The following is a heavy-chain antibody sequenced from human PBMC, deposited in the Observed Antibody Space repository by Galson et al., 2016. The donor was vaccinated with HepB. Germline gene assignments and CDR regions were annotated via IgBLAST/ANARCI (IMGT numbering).Heavy chain of an antibody. CDR3: ARPYSSGWRSRVLYYYYGMDV. J-gene: IGHJ6*02. CDR1: GYTFTSYG. CDR2: ISAYNGNR. V-gene: IGHV1-18*04. Sequence: SVKVSCKAFGYTFTSYGISWVRQAPGQGLEWMGWISAYNGNRNYAQKLQGRVTMTTDTSTSTAYMELRSLRSDDPAIYYCARPYSSGWRSRVLYYYYGMDVWGQGTTVTDSS. D-gene: IGHD6-19*01.